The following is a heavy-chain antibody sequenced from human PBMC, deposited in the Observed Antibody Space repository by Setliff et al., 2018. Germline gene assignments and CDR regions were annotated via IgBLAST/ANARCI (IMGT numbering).Heavy chain of an antibody. J-gene: IGHJ1*01. D-gene: IGHD3-22*01. CDR2: TKTDGSEK. CDR3: AKAAGYYDSSGYQYFQH. V-gene: IGHV3-7*03. Sequence: GGSLRLSCAASGFTFSNYGMSWVRQAPGKGLECVANTKTDGSEKYYADSVKGRFTISRDNDKNSMYLQMNSLRAEDTALYYCAKAAGYYDSSGYQYFQHWGQGTLVTVSS. CDR1: GFTFSNYG.